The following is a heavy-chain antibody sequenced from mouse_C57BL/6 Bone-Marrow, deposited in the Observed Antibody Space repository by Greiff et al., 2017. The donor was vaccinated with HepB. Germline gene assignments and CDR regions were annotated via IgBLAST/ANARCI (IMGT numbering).Heavy chain of an antibody. CDR2: IHPNSGST. J-gene: IGHJ2*01. Sequence: VKLQQPGAELVKPGASVKLSCKASGYTFTSYWMHWVKQRPGQGLEWIGMIHPNSGSTNYNEKFKSKATLTVDKSSSTAYMQLSSLTSEDSAVYYCARTLSYYYGSSYVGYWGQGTTLTVSS. D-gene: IGHD1-1*01. CDR3: ARTLSYYYGSSYVGY. V-gene: IGHV1-64*01. CDR1: GYTFTSYW.